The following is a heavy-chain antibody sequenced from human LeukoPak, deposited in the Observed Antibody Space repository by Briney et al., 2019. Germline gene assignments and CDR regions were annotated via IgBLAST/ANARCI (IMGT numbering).Heavy chain of an antibody. Sequence: ASVKVSCKASGGTFSSYAISWVRQAPGQGLEWMGRIIPIFGTANYAQKFQGRVTITTDESTSTAYMGLSSLRSEDTAVYYCARTPSSGWYHGEEFDYWGQGTLVTVSS. CDR2: IIPIFGTA. CDR1: GGTFSSYA. J-gene: IGHJ4*02. V-gene: IGHV1-69*05. D-gene: IGHD6-19*01. CDR3: ARTPSSGWYHGEEFDY.